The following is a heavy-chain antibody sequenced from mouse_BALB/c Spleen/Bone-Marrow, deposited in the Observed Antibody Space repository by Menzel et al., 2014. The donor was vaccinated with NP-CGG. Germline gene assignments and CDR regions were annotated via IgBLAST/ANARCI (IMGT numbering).Heavy chain of an antibody. Sequence: DVKLVESGAELVRPGALVKLSCKASGFNIKDYYMHWVKQRPEQGLEWIGWIDPENGNTIYDPKFQGKASITADISSNTAYLQLSSLTSEDTAVYYCAMITTYWGQGTTLTVSS. J-gene: IGHJ2*01. V-gene: IGHV14-1*02. D-gene: IGHD2-4*01. CDR1: GFNIKDYY. CDR2: IDPENGNT. CDR3: AMITTY.